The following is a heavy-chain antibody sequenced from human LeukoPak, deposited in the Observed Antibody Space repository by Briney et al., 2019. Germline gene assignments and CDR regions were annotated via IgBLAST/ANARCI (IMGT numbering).Heavy chain of an antibody. D-gene: IGHD1-26*01. V-gene: IGHV3-30*02. CDR3: AKSINSGTYLDY. CDR1: GFTFSSYG. J-gene: IGHJ4*02. Sequence: GGSLILSCVAFGFTFSSYGMHGAGPSTGKGLEWVVVIPPDGNHQYYGGSVKGRFTISRDNSKNTLYLQMNSLRVEDTDVYYCAKSINSGTYLDYWGQGTLVTVSS. CDR2: IPPDGNHQ.